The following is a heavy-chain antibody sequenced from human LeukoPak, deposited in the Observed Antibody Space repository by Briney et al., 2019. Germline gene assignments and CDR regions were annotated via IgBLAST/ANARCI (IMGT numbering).Heavy chain of an antibody. Sequence: SQTLCLTCAVSGGSISRGDYYWSWIRQPPGQGLEWIGYIYYSGRTYYNPSLNSLVTISVDTSKNQYSLQLSSVTAANTAVYYGARVGWAVTHHFDYWGQGTLVTVSS. J-gene: IGHJ4*02. CDR1: GGSISRGDYY. D-gene: IGHD4-17*01. CDR3: ARVGWAVTHHFDY. V-gene: IGHV4-30-4*08. CDR2: IYYSGRT.